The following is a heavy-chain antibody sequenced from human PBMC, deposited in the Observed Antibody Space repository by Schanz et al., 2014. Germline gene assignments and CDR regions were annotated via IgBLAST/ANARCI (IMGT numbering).Heavy chain of an antibody. J-gene: IGHJ6*03. CDR2: IYHSGST. CDR3: ARGGARRFPVVPDAIQGLRGHYYYYYLDV. Sequence: QVQLQESGPGLVKPSGTLSLTCAVSGGSISSSDWWSWVRQPPGKGLEWIGEIYHSGSTNYNPSRKSRVTISVDKPKKQFSLKLSSVTAADTAVYYCARGGARRFPVVPDAIQGLRGHYYYYYLDVWGKGTTVNVSS. CDR1: GGSISSSDW. D-gene: IGHD2-2*02. V-gene: IGHV4-4*02.